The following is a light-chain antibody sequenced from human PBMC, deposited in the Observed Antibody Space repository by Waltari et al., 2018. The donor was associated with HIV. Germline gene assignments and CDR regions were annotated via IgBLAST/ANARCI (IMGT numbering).Light chain of an antibody. CDR2: GVS. J-gene: IGKJ2*01. CDR3: QQYGSSPYT. Sequence: VLTQSPGTLSFSPGERATLSCRASQRVSSSYLAWYQQKPGQAPRLFIYGVSSRATGVPDRFSGSGSGTDFTLTISRLEPEDFAVYYCQQYGSSPYTFGQGTKLEIK. V-gene: IGKV3-20*01. CDR1: QRVSSSY.